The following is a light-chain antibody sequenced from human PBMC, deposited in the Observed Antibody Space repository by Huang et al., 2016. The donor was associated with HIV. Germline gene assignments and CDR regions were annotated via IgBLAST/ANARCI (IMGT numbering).Light chain of an antibody. Sequence: DIQLTQSPSSLSASVGPRVTITCRASQTITTYLNWYQQKPGKAPHLLIYCASNLQRGVPSRFSCSGSGTDFTLIISGLQPEDFATYYCQQTYTFPAFGRGTKVEIK. CDR1: QTITTY. J-gene: IGKJ1*01. CDR2: CAS. CDR3: QQTYTFPA. V-gene: IGKV1-39*01.